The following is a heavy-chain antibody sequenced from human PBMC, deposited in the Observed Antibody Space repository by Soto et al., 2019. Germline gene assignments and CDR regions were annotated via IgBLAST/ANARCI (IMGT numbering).Heavy chain of an antibody. CDR2: IKSKTDGGTT. Sequence: LGSAACGETLCNAWVGGVLQTPGKGLEWVGRIKSKTDGGTTDYAAPVKGRFTISRDNTNNTLNQKMNTLKTEDTAVYYCTTDFPPQYYDFWSGYLFPDYMDVWGKGTTVTV. CDR3: TTDFPPQYYDFWSGYLFPDYMDV. CDR1: GETLCNAW. V-gene: IGHV3-15*01. J-gene: IGHJ6*03. D-gene: IGHD3-3*01.